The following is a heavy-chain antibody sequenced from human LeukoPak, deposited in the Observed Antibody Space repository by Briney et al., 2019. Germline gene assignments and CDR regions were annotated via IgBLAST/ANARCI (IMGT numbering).Heavy chain of an antibody. J-gene: IGHJ4*02. D-gene: IGHD6-19*01. CDR3: ARHSSGWYPLFDY. V-gene: IGHV4-59*08. CDR1: GGSISGYH. Sequence: SETLSLTCNVSGGSISGYHWSWIRQPPGKGLEWLGYIYYSGSSNYNPSLKSRVTMSADTSKNQFSLKLSSVTAADTAVYYCARHSSGWYPLFDYWGQGTLVTVSS. CDR2: IYYSGSS.